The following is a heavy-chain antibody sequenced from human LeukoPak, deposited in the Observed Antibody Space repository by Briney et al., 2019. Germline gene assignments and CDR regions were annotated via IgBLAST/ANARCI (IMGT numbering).Heavy chain of an antibody. Sequence: GGYLRLSCAASGFTFRSYSMNWVRQAPGKGLEWVSSISSSSSYIYYADSVKGRFTLSRDNAKNSLYLQMNSLRAEDTAVYYCVLTAMDGRDYWGQGTLVTVSS. D-gene: IGHD5-18*01. V-gene: IGHV3-21*01. CDR1: GFTFRSYS. J-gene: IGHJ4*02. CDR2: ISSSSSYI. CDR3: VLTAMDGRDY.